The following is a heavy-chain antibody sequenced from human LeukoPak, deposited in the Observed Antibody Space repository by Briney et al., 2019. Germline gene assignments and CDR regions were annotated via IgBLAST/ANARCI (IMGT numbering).Heavy chain of an antibody. CDR2: IRYDGSNK. V-gene: IGHV3-30*02. CDR3: AEEPRDPYDTSAFDI. D-gene: IGHD3-22*01. Sequence: GGSLRLSCAASGFTFSSYGMHWVRQAPGKGLEWVAFIRYDGSNKYYADSVKGRFTISRDNSKNTLYLQMNSLRAEDTAVYYCAEEPRDPYDTSAFDIWGQGTMVTVSS. CDR1: GFTFSSYG. J-gene: IGHJ3*02.